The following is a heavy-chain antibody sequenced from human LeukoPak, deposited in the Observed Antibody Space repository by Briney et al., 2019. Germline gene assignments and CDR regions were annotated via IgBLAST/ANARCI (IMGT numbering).Heavy chain of an antibody. Sequence: SETLSLTCTVSGGSISSYYWSWIRQPPGKGLEWIGYTYYSGSTNYNPSLKSRVTISVDTSKNQFSLKLSSVTAADTAIYYCARAVSGRFDYWGQGTLVTVSS. D-gene: IGHD6-19*01. V-gene: IGHV4-59*08. CDR2: TYYSGST. J-gene: IGHJ4*02. CDR1: GGSISSYY. CDR3: ARAVSGRFDY.